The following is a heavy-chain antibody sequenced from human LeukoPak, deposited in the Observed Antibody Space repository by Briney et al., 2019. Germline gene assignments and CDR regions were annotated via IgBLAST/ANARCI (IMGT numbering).Heavy chain of an antibody. V-gene: IGHV3-21*01. CDR3: ARVGSTVAAGTPDY. D-gene: IGHD6-13*01. J-gene: IGHJ4*02. CDR1: GFTFSSYA. Sequence: GGSLRLSCAASGFTFSSYAMSWVRQAPGKGLEWFSSISGSGSHTTYADSVRGRFTISRDNAKNSLSLQVNSLRADDTAVYYCARVGSTVAAGTPDYWGQGTLVTVSS. CDR2: ISGSGSHT.